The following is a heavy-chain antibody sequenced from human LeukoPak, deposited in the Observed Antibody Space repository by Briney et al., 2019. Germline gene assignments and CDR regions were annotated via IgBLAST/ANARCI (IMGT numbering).Heavy chain of an antibody. D-gene: IGHD4-17*01. Sequence: ASVKVSCKAPGYTFTSYGISWVRQAPGQGLEWMGWISAYNGNTNYAQKLQGRVTMTTDTSTSTAYMELRSLRSDDTAVYYCARDLKEKNGDYALNDAFDIWGQGTMVTVSS. CDR1: GYTFTSYG. CDR3: ARDLKEKNGDYALNDAFDI. V-gene: IGHV1-18*01. J-gene: IGHJ3*02. CDR2: ISAYNGNT.